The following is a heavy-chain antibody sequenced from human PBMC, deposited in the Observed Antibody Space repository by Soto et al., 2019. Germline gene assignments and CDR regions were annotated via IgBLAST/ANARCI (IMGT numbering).Heavy chain of an antibody. V-gene: IGHV3-7*01. J-gene: IGHJ4*02. Sequence: GGSLRLSCAASGFKFSNYAMSWVRQAPGKGLEWLANIKQDGSEKYYVDSVKGRFTISRDNAKNSLYLQMNSLRAEDTAVYYCARDESYDILTGYYTPQRFDYWGQGSLVTVSS. CDR3: ARDESYDILTGYYTPQRFDY. D-gene: IGHD3-9*01. CDR1: GFKFSNYA. CDR2: IKQDGSEK.